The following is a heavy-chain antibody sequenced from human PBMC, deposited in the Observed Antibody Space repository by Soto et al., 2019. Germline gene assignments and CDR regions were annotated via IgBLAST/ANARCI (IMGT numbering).Heavy chain of an antibody. CDR3: ATEAAAGTKLDP. CDR1: GVTFSSYA. CDR2: IGVSGGST. Sequence: EVQLLESGGGLVQPGGSMRLSCAASGVTFSSYAMSWVRQAPGKGLEWVSGIGVSGGSTYYADSVKGRLTISRDNSNNMVYLQMNTLRADDTARYYCATEAAAGTKLDPWGQGTLVIVSS. D-gene: IGHD6-13*01. V-gene: IGHV3-23*01. J-gene: IGHJ5*02.